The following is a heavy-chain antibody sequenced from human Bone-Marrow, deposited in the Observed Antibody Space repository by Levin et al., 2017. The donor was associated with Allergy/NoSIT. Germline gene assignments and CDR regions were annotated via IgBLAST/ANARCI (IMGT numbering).Heavy chain of an antibody. Sequence: GGSLRLSCAASGFTFSSYSMNWVRQAPGKGLEWVSSISSSSSYIYYADSVKGRFTISRDNAKNSLYLQMNSLRAEDTAVYYCARDETSPRYFDWYWDYYYGMDVWGQGTTVTVSS. CDR2: ISSSSSYI. CDR3: ARDETSPRYFDWYWDYYYGMDV. V-gene: IGHV3-21*01. J-gene: IGHJ6*02. D-gene: IGHD3-9*01. CDR1: GFTFSSYS.